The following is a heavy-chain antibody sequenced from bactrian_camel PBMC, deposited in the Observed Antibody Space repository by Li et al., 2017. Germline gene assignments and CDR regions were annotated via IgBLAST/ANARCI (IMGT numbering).Heavy chain of an antibody. CDR1: GVTDDQAC. J-gene: IGHJ6*01. Sequence: VQLVESGGGSVRPGESLRLSCTASGVTDDQACMAWFRQAPGKERQGVAAINTGEGSTYYADSVKGRFTISQDNAKNTVYLHMDSLKPEDTAMYYCAARGPYCYTKLSVRDFTYWGQGTQVTVS. CDR2: INTGEGST. CDR3: AARGPYCYTKLSVRDFTY. D-gene: IGHD2*01. V-gene: IGHV3S1*01.